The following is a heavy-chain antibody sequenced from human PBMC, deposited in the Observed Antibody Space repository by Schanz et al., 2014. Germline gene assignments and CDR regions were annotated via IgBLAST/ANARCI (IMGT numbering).Heavy chain of an antibody. Sequence: VQLVESGGGVVQPGRSLRLSCAASGFTFSTHAMHWVRQAPGKGLEWVALVSSDGNNDYYTDSVKGRFTISRDNSKNTVHLQMNSLRAEDTAVYYCAKQHIVLGVIYLNWFGSWGQGTLVTVSS. CDR2: VSSDGNND. V-gene: IGHV3-30*18. D-gene: IGHD2-21*01. CDR3: AKQHIVLGVIYLNWFGS. CDR1: GFTFSTHA. J-gene: IGHJ5*01.